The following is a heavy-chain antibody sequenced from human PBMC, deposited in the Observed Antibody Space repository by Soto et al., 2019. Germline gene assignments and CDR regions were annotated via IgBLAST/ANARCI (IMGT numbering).Heavy chain of an antibody. Sequence: QVQLVQSGAEVKKPGSSVKVSCKASGGTFSSYTISWVRQAPGQGLEWMGGIIPIFGTANYAQKFQVRVTIPADNSTSTAYMERSRLRSEDTAVYYCAREGSYYDSSGYYPFDDGGQGTLVTVSS. CDR3: AREGSYYDSSGYYPFDD. D-gene: IGHD3-22*01. J-gene: IGHJ4*02. V-gene: IGHV1-69*06. CDR2: IIPIFGTA. CDR1: GGTFSSYT.